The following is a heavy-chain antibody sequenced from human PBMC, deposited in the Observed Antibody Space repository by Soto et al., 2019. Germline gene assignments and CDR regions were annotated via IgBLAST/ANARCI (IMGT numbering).Heavy chain of an antibody. CDR2: IYPSGTI. Sequence: TLSLTGAASGVSITTNGHSWSWIRQPPGKGLEWIGYIYPSGTIFYNPSLNSRVTISADTSNNQFSLKLTSVTAADTAVYFCATYTAFAKYYFDYWGRGTLVTVSS. V-gene: IGHV4-30-2*01. CDR1: GVSITTNGHS. J-gene: IGHJ4*02. CDR3: ATYTAFAKYYFDY. D-gene: IGHD3-16*01.